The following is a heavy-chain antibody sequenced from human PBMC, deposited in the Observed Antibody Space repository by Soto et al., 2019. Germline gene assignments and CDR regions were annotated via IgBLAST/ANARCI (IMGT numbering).Heavy chain of an antibody. CDR3: ATGSAAADY. CDR2: ISYDGSNK. V-gene: IGHV3-30*03. Sequence: GGSLRLSXAASGFTFSSYGMHWVRQAPGKGLEWVAVISYDGSNKYYADSVKGRFTISRDNSKNTLYLQMNSLRAEDTAVYYCATGSAAADYWGQGTLVTVSS. D-gene: IGHD6-13*01. CDR1: GFTFSSYG. J-gene: IGHJ4*02.